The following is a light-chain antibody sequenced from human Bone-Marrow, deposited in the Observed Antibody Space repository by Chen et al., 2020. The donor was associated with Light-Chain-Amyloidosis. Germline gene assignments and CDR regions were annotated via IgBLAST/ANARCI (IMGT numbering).Light chain of an antibody. J-gene: IGKJ1*01. CDR1: QNISRW. CDR3: KQYKTYST. V-gene: IGKV1-5*03. CDR2: WTS. Sequence: DIQMTQSPSTLSASVGDRVTITCRASQNISRWLAWYQQKPGKAPKLLIYWTSTFEPGVPSRFSGRGSGTEFTLTISSLQPADFATYYCKQYKTYSTFGQGTKVEIK.